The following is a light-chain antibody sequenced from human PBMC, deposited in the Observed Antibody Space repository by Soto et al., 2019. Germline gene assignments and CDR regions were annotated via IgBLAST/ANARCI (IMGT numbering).Light chain of an antibody. Sequence: QSVLTQSPSGSGAPGQRVTISWTGSSSNIGAGYDVHWYQQLPGTAPKVLLFGDSNRPSGVPDRFSGSKSGTSASLAITGLQAEDEADYYCQSYDSSLSAYVVFGGGTKLTVL. CDR1: SSNIGAGYD. CDR3: QSYDSSLSAYVV. J-gene: IGLJ2*01. CDR2: GDS. V-gene: IGLV1-40*01.